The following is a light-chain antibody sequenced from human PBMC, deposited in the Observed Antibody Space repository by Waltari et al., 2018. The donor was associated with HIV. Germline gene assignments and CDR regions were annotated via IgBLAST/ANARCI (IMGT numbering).Light chain of an antibody. V-gene: IGLV2-23*01. CDR1: SRGVGSYTL. CDR3: CSYAGSSNWV. J-gene: IGLJ3*02. CDR2: EGM. Sequence: QSALTQPASVSGSPGQSITISYTGSSRGVGSYTLVSWYQQHPGKDPKPMIFEGMNRPAGGANRFSGSKSGNTASLTISGLQAEDEADYYCCSYAGSSNWVFGGGTKLTVL.